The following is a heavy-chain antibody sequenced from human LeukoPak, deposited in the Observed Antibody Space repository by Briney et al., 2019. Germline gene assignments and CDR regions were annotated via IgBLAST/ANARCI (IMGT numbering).Heavy chain of an antibody. V-gene: IGHV1-18*01. J-gene: IGHJ6*02. D-gene: IGHD1-7*01. CDR3: ARASTGTTYYYYGMDV. Sequence: ASVKVSCKASGYTFTSYGISWVRQAPGQGLEWMGWVSAYNGNTNYAQKLQGRVTMTTDTSTSTAYMELRSLRSDDTAVYYCARASTGTTYYYYGMDVWGQGTTVTVSS. CDR1: GYTFTSYG. CDR2: VSAYNGNT.